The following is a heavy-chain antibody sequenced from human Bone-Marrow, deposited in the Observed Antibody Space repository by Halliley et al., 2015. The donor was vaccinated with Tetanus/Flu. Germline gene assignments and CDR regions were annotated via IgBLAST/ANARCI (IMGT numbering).Heavy chain of an antibody. CDR3: AKHPASGWAYDYFDL. D-gene: IGHD6-19*01. V-gene: IGHV3-23*01. J-gene: IGHJ2*01. CDR2: IGAGGDP. Sequence: IGAGGDPWYPDSVKGRFTIPRDHSKNTLYLQRNSLRPEDTATYYCAKHPASGWAYDYFDLWGRGTLVTVSS.